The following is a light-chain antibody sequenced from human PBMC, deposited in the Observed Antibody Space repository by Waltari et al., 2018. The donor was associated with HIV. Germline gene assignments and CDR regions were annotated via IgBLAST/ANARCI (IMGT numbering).Light chain of an antibody. V-gene: IGLV8-61*01. CDR2: STD. CDR3: VVYLRSGSGV. Sequence: QTVVTQEPSFSVSPGGTVTLTCGLSSGSVSTNYYPSWYTQRPGQAPRPLICSTDIRPSGAPARFSGSILGNKAALTITGAQAEDEADYYCVVYLRSGSGVFGGGTKVTVL. CDR1: SGSVSTNYY. J-gene: IGLJ3*02.